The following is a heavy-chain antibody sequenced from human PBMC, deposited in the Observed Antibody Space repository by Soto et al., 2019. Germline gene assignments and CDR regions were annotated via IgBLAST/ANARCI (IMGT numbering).Heavy chain of an antibody. V-gene: IGHV1-3*01. CDR3: ARDGAVAGDSNFDY. J-gene: IGHJ4*02. D-gene: IGHD6-19*01. CDR2: INAGNGNI. Sequence: QVQLAQSGAEVKKPGASVKVSCKASGYTFTSSAIHWVRQAPGQGLEWLGWINAGNGNINHSQKFQHRVTITRDTSASTAYMELSSLRFEDTAVYYCARDGAVAGDSNFDYWGQGTLVIVSS. CDR1: GYTFTSSA.